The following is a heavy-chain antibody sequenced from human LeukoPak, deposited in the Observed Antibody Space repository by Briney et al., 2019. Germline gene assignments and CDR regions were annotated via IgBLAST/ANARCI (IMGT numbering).Heavy chain of an antibody. CDR1: GFTFGSYA. CDR2: ISDSGRST. D-gene: IGHD3-16*01. J-gene: IGHJ6*02. Sequence: PGGSLRLSCAASGFTFGSYAMSWVRQAPGNGLEWVSGISDSGRSTYYADSVKGRFTISRDNSKNTLYLQMNSLRAEDTAVYYCAKGFVGGGMDVWGQGTTVTVSS. CDR3: AKGFVGGGMDV. V-gene: IGHV3-23*01.